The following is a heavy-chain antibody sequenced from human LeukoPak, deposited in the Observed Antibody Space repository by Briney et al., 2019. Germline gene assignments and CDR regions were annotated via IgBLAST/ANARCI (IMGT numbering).Heavy chain of an antibody. D-gene: IGHD2-2*02. CDR3: ARDPPCSSTSCYND. J-gene: IGHJ4*02. V-gene: IGHV1-18*01. CDR1: GYTFTSYG. Sequence: ASVNVSCKASGYTFTSYGISWVRQAPGQGLEWMGWISAYNGNTNYAQKLQGRVTMTTDTSTSTAYMELRSLRSDDTAVYYCARDPPCSSTSCYNDWGQGTLVTVSS. CDR2: ISAYNGNT.